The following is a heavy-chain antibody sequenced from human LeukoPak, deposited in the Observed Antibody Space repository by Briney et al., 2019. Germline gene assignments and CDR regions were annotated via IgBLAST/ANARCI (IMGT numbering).Heavy chain of an antibody. J-gene: IGHJ4*02. V-gene: IGHV4-39*01. CDR1: GGSISTCCSY. CDR3: ARHHLTDVKPSFAY. Sequence: SETLSLTCTVSGGSISTCCSYWGWIRQPPGKGLEWVETIYFSGTTYYNPSLKSRVTMSVDTSQNHFSLKLSSVTAADTAVYCCARHHLTDVKPSFAYWGQGTLDPVSS. CDR2: IYFSGTT.